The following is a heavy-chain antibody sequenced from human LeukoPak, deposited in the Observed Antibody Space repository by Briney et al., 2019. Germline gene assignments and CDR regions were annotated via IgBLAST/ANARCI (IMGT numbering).Heavy chain of an antibody. CDR1: GFTFSSYG. CDR3: AKDRGRTWVQVAN. CDR2: ISYDGTNK. Sequence: PGRSLRLSCAVSGFTFSSYGMHWVRQAPGKGLEWVAVISYDGTNKYYADSVRGRFTISRDNSKNTLYLQMNSLRVEDTAVYYCAKDRGRTWVQVANWGQGTLVTVSS. J-gene: IGHJ4*02. D-gene: IGHD2-15*01. V-gene: IGHV3-30*18.